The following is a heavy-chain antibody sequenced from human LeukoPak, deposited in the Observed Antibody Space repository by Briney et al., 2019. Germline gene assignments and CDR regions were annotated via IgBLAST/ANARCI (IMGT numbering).Heavy chain of an antibody. CDR3: ATEQREGGY. CDR1: GCTFSNYG. CDR2: IWYDENNK. V-gene: IGHV3-33*01. Sequence: GGYLRLYCAASGCTFSNYGMHWVRQAPGKGLEWVAAIWYDENNKYYAESVHGRFTISRDNSKKTLHLQMNSLRAEDTAVYYCATEQREGGYWGQGTLVTVSS. D-gene: IGHD6-25*01. J-gene: IGHJ4*02.